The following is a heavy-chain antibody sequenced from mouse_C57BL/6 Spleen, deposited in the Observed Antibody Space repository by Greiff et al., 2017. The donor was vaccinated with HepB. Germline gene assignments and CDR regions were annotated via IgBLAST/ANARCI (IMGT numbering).Heavy chain of an antibody. CDR3: ARRVTPYWYFDV. CDR2: INPNNGGT. J-gene: IGHJ1*03. V-gene: IGHV1-26*01. D-gene: IGHD2-1*01. CDR1: GYTFTDYY. Sequence: EVQLQQSGPELVKPGASVKISCKASGYTFTDYYMNWVKQSHGKSLEWIGDINPNNGGTSYNQKFKGKATLTVDKSSSTAYMELRSLTSEDSAVYYCARRVTPYWYFDVWGTGTTVTVSS.